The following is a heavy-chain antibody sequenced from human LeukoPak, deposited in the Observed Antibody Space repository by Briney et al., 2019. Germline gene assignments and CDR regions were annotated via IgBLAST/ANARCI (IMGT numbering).Heavy chain of an antibody. Sequence: GTSLRLSCVASEFPFSTYAIHWVRQAPSKGLEWVAVISSDGRNENYADSVKGRFIISRDNSKNTLNLQMNTLRAEDTAVYYCGREKYCTSTDCLHGRFYFDSWGQGTLVTVSS. V-gene: IGHV3-30*04. CDR1: EFPFSTYA. CDR3: GREKYCTSTDCLHGRFYFDS. J-gene: IGHJ4*02. CDR2: ISSDGRNE. D-gene: IGHD2-2*01.